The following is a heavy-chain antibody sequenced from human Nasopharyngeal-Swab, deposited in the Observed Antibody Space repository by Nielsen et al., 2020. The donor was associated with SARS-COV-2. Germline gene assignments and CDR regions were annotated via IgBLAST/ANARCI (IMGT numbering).Heavy chain of an antibody. Sequence: GGSLRLSCKGPGYSFTTFWITWVRQMPGKGLEWMGIIYPDDSDTRYSPSFQGQVTFSVDKSTSTAYLQWSSLKASDTAMYYCARLRGSAFYYYYLDVWGKGTTVTVSS. D-gene: IGHD2-15*01. V-gene: IGHV5-51*01. CDR3: ARLRGSAFYYYYLDV. J-gene: IGHJ6*03. CDR1: GYSFTTFW. CDR2: IYPDDSDT.